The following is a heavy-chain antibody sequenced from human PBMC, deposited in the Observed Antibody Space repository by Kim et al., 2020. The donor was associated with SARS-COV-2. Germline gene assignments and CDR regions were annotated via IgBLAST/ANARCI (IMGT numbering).Heavy chain of an antibody. D-gene: IGHD1-7*01. CDR2: INHSGST. Sequence: SETLSLTCAVYGGSFSGYYWSWIRQPPGKGLEWIGEINHSGSTNYNPSLKSRVTISVDTSKNQFSLKLSSVTAADTAVYYCAREDPFRYNWNWGRAPGMTGWFDPWGQGTLVTVSS. CDR3: AREDPFRYNWNWGRAPGMTGWFDP. J-gene: IGHJ5*02. CDR1: GGSFSGYY. V-gene: IGHV4-34*01.